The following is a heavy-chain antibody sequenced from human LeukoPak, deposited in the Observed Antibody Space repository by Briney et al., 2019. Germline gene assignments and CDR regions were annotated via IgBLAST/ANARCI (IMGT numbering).Heavy chain of an antibody. V-gene: IGHV1-46*02. J-gene: IGHJ3*02. CDR1: GYTFNGYY. CDR2: INPSGGSI. D-gene: IGHD3-22*01. CDR3: ARGRNYYDSSGYYYEGDAFDI. Sequence: ASVKVSCKSSGYTFNGYYMYWVRQAPGQGLEWMGIINPSGGSIRYAQKFQGRVTMTRDTSTGTVYMELSSLRSEDTAMYYCARGRNYYDSSGYYYEGDAFDIWGQGTRVTVSS.